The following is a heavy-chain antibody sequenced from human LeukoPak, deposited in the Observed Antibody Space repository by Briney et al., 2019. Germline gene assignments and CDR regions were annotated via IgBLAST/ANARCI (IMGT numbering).Heavy chain of an antibody. J-gene: IGHJ4*02. CDR2: ISGSGGGT. CDR1: GFIFSTYA. Sequence: GGSLRLSYAASGFIFSTYAMSCVRQAPGRGLGWVSAISGSGGGTYYADSVRGWSTISRENSKISLYLQMKRLRPEDTAVYYCAKDLIRLPHYSNYCGQGTLVTVSS. V-gene: IGHV3-23*01. CDR3: AKDLIRLPHYSNY. D-gene: IGHD2-15*01.